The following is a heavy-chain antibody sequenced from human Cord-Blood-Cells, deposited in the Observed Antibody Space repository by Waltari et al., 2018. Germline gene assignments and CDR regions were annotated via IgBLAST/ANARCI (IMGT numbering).Heavy chain of an antibody. Sequence: EVQLVQSGAEVKKPGESLKISCKGSGYSFTSYWIGWVRQMPGKGLEWMGIMRPGDSDTRYAPSCQGKVTISADKSTSPAYLQGSSLKASDTAMYYCARQERIFGVVIEGYWYFDLWGRGTLVTVSS. CDR3: ARQERIFGVVIEGYWYFDL. CDR2: MRPGDSDT. CDR1: GYSFTSYW. V-gene: IGHV5-51*01. J-gene: IGHJ2*01. D-gene: IGHD3-3*01.